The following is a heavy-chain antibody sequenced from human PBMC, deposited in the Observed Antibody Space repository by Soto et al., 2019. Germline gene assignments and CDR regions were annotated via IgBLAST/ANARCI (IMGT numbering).Heavy chain of an antibody. V-gene: IGHV3-53*01. J-gene: IGHJ3*02. CDR3: ARVRVIRLLDWLYASGIDAFDI. Sequence: EVQLVESGGGLIQPGGSLRLSCAASGFTVSSNYMSWVRQAPGKGLEWVSVVYSGGSTYYADSVKGLFTISRDNSKNTLYLQMNSLRAEDTAVYYCARVRVIRLLDWLYASGIDAFDIWGKGTMVTVSS. CDR2: VYSGGST. CDR1: GFTVSSNY. D-gene: IGHD3-3*01.